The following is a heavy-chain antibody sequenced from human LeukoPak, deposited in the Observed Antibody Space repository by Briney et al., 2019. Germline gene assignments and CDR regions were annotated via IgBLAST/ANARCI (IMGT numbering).Heavy chain of an antibody. CDR1: GFTFSSYW. V-gene: IGHV3-74*01. D-gene: IGHD3-22*01. J-gene: IGHJ1*01. Sequence: GGSLRLSCAASGFTFSSYWMHWVRQAPGKGLVWVSRINSDGSSTSYADSVKGRFTISRDNAKNTLYPQMNSLRAEDTAVYYCAREMSSIYYYDSSGYYEEYFQHWGQGTLVTVSS. CDR2: INSDGSST. CDR3: AREMSSIYYYDSSGYYEEYFQH.